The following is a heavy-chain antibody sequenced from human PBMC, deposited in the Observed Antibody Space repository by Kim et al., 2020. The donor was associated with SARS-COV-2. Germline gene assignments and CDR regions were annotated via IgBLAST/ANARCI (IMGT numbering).Heavy chain of an antibody. J-gene: IGHJ4*02. D-gene: IGHD2-2*03. Sequence: GGSLRLSCTTSGFTFTGYAMSWVRQAPGKGPEWVSSIDGSDGTTYYVDSVKGRFTISRDNSKNTRYLQMNSLRADDTAVYYCMKGGWGWIWDHWGQGTRVTVSS. CDR3: MKGGWGWIWDH. V-gene: IGHV3-23*01. CDR1: GFTFTGYA. CDR2: IDGSDGTT.